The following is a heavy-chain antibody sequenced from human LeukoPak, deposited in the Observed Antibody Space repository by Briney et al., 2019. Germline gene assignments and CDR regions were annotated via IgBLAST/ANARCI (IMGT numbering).Heavy chain of an antibody. CDR3: ARDCSSTSCHELGAFDI. CDR2: IYYSGST. J-gene: IGHJ3*02. Sequence: SETLSLTCAVYSGSFSGYYWNWIRQPPGKGLEWIGYIYYSGSTNYNPSLKSRVTISVDTSKNQFSLKLSSVTAADTAVYYCARDCSSTSCHELGAFDIWGQGTMVTVSS. V-gene: IGHV4-59*01. CDR1: SGSFSGYY. D-gene: IGHD2-2*01.